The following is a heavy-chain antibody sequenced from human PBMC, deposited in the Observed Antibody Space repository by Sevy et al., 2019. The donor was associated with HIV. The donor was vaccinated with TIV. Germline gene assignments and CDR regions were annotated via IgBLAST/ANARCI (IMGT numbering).Heavy chain of an antibody. V-gene: IGHV3-21*01. CDR1: GFTFSNYR. CDR2: ISSSSNYI. D-gene: IGHD5-18*01. CDR3: VREGVGGYSYGFDY. J-gene: IGHJ4*02. Sequence: GGSLRLSCAASGFTFSNYRMNWVRQAPGKGLEWGSSISSSSNYIYYADSVKGRFTISRDNAKNSLYLQMNSLRAEDTAVYYCVREGVGGYSYGFDYWGQGTLVTVSS.